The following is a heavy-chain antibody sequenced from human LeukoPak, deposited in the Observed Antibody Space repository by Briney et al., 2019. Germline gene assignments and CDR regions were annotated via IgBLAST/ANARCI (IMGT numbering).Heavy chain of an antibody. J-gene: IGHJ4*02. CDR1: GFTFSSYA. D-gene: IGHD1-26*01. CDR3: AKSDSWIVGADRAPFDY. Sequence: PGGSLRLSCAVSGFTFSSYAMSWVRQAPEKGLEWVSVISGSGGHTYYADSVKGRFTISRDNSKNTLYLQMNSLRAEDTAIYYCAKSDSWIVGADRAPFDYWGQGTLVTVSS. V-gene: IGHV3-23*01. CDR2: ISGSGGHT.